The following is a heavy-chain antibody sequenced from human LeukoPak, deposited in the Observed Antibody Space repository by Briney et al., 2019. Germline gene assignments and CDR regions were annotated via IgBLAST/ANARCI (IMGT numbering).Heavy chain of an antibody. CDR1: GFTFSSYA. V-gene: IGHV3-23*01. J-gene: IGHJ4*02. D-gene: IGHD3-3*01. Sequence: GASLRLSCAASGFTFSSYAMSWVRQAPGKGLEWVSAISGSGGSTYYADSVKGRFTISRDNSKNTLYLQMNSLRAEDTAVHYCAKTYDFWSGYQYYFDYWGQGTLVTVSS. CDR3: AKTYDFWSGYQYYFDY. CDR2: ISGSGGST.